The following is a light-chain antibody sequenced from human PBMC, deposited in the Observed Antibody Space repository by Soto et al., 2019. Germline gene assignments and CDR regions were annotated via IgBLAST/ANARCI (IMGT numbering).Light chain of an antibody. CDR3: QQYGSA. J-gene: IGKJ1*01. CDR1: QSVSSSY. CDR2: AAS. V-gene: IGKV3-20*01. Sequence: EIVLTQSPGTLSLSPGERATLSCSASQSVSSSYLAWYQQKPGQAPRLLIYAASSRATGIPDRFSGSGSGTDFTITISRLEPADFVVYYCQQYGSAFGQGTKVEIK.